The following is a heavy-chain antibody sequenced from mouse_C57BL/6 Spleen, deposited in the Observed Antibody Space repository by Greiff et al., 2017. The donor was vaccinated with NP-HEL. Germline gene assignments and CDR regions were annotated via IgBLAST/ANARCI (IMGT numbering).Heavy chain of an antibody. D-gene: IGHD2-4*01. V-gene: IGHV5-4*01. CDR2: ISDGGSYT. J-gene: IGHJ2*01. Sequence: EVQRVESGGGLVKPGGSLKLSCAASGFTFSSYAMSWVRQTPEKRLEWVATISDGGSYTYYPDNVKGRFTISRDNAKNNLYLQMSHLKSEDTAMYYCARARVSTMIKWFDYWGQGTTLTVSS. CDR3: ARARVSTMIKWFDY. CDR1: GFTFSSYA.